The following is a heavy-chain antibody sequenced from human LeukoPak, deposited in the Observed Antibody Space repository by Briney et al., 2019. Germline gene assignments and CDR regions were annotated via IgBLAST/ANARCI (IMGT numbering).Heavy chain of an antibody. J-gene: IGHJ4*02. D-gene: IGHD7-27*01. CDR3: ASSYFPAGVYYFDY. CDR1: GGSFSGYY. Sequence: PSETLSLTCAVYGGSFSGYYWSWIRQPPGKGLEWIGEINHSGSTNYNPSLKSRVTISVDTSKNQFSLKLNSVTAADTAVYYCASSYFPAGVYYFDYWGQGTLVTVSS. V-gene: IGHV4-34*01. CDR2: INHSGST.